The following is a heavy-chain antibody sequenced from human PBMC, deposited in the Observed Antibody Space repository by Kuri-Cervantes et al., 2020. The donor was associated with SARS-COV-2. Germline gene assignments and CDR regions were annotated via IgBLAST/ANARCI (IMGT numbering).Heavy chain of an antibody. Sequence: GESLKISCAASGFTFSSYAMSWVRQAPGKGLEWVSAISGSGGSTYYADSVKGRFTISRDNSKNTLYLQMSSLRAEDTAVYYCAKPYNYGGNSGWGQGTLVTVSS. CDR2: ISGSGGST. CDR3: AKPYNYGGNSG. J-gene: IGHJ4*02. CDR1: GFTFSSYA. V-gene: IGHV3-23*01. D-gene: IGHD4-23*01.